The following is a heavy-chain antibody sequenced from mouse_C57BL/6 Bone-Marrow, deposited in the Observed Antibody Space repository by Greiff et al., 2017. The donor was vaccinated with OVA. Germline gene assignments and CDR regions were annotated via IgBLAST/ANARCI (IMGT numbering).Heavy chain of an antibody. Sequence: EVMLVESGGGLVKPGGSLKLSCAASGFTFSDYGMHWVRQAPEKGLEWVAYISSGSSTIYYADTVKGRFTISRDNAKNTLFLQMTSLRSEDTAMYYCARPGYDYSAWFAYWGQGTLVTVSA. CDR3: ARPGYDYSAWFAY. J-gene: IGHJ3*01. CDR2: ISSGSSTI. CDR1: GFTFSDYG. V-gene: IGHV5-17*01. D-gene: IGHD2-4*01.